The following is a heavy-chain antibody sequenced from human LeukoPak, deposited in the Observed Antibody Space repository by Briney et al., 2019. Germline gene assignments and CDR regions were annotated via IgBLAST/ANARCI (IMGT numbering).Heavy chain of an antibody. Sequence: PSETLSLTCTVSGGSISSSSYYWGWIRQAPGKGLEWVSAISGSGGSTYYADSVKGRFTISRDNSKNTLYLQMNSLRAEDTAVYYCAKGLLWFGEPYPPPYYYMDVWGKGTTVTVSS. CDR3: AKGLLWFGEPYPPPYYYMDV. D-gene: IGHD3-10*01. J-gene: IGHJ6*03. V-gene: IGHV3-23*01. CDR1: GGSISSSSYY. CDR2: ISGSGGST.